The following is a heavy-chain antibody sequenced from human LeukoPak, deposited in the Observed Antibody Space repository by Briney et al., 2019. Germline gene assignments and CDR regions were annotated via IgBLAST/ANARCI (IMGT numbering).Heavy chain of an antibody. J-gene: IGHJ5*02. V-gene: IGHV3-30*02. CDR2: IRYDGSNK. CDR3: ARDGNGLFEQPDEYWFDP. Sequence: GGSLRLSCAASGFTFSSYGMHWVRQAPGKGLEWVAFIRYDGSNKYYADSVKGRFTISRDNSKNTLYLQMNSLRSDDTAVYYCARDGNGLFEQPDEYWFDPWGQGTLVTVSS. CDR1: GFTFSSYG. D-gene: IGHD1-1*01.